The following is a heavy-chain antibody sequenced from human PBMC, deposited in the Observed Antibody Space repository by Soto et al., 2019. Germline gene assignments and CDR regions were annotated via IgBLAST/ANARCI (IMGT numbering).Heavy chain of an antibody. J-gene: IGHJ6*02. CDR2: INHSGST. Sequence: SETLSLTCAVYGGSFSGYYWSWVRQPPGKGLEWIGEINHSGSTNYNPSLKSRVTISVDTSKNQFSLKLSSVTAADTAVYYCARGYSSSWLEYYYGMDVWGQGTTVTVSS. CDR3: ARGYSSSWLEYYYGMDV. V-gene: IGHV4-34*01. CDR1: GGSFSGYY. D-gene: IGHD6-13*01.